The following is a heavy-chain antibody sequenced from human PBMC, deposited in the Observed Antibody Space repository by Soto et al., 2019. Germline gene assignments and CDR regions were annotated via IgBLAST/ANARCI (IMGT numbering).Heavy chain of an antibody. CDR2: ISSSSSYI. V-gene: IGHV3-21*01. D-gene: IGHD3-9*01. J-gene: IGHJ6*02. CDR3: ASPSEYVLRYFDWFPHGMDV. CDR1: GFTFSSYS. Sequence: GGSLRLSCAASGFTFSSYSMNWVRQAPGKGLEWVSSISSSSSYIYYADSVKGRFTISRDNAKNSLYLQMNSLRAEDTAVYYCASPSEYVLRYFDWFPHGMDVWGQGTTVTVSS.